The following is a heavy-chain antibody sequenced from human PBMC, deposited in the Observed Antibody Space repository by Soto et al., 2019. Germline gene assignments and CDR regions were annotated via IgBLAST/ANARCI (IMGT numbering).Heavy chain of an antibody. CDR2: IYHSGST. CDR1: GGSISKNGYS. J-gene: IGHJ4*02. D-gene: IGHD4-17*01. Sequence: QLHLQESGSGLVKPSQTLSLTCAVSGGSISKNGYSWSWIRQPPRKGLEWIGYIYHSGSTYYNPSLKGRVSISVDRSNNRFSLNLSSVTAADTAVYYCARTVTTGPFFDFWGQGTLVTVSS. CDR3: ARTVTTGPFFDF. V-gene: IGHV4-30-2*01.